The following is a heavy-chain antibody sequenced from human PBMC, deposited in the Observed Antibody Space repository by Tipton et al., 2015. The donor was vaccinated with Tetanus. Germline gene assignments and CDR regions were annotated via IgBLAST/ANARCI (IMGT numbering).Heavy chain of an antibody. CDR3: ARLGRNSLGAFDV. CDR2: IDQAGSDK. V-gene: IGHV3-7*03. J-gene: IGHJ3*01. D-gene: IGHD7-27*01. Sequence: SLRLSCAASGFTLTTYSINWFRQAPGKGLEWVANIDQAGSDKYYVDSVKGRFTISRDNGKNSVYLQMNSLRPEDTAVYYCARLGRNSLGAFDVWGQGTLVSVSS. CDR1: GFTLTTYS.